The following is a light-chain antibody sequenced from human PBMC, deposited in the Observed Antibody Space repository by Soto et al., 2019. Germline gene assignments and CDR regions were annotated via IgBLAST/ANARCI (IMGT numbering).Light chain of an antibody. CDR2: GAS. CDR3: QQYNNWPPLT. CDR1: QSVGSN. J-gene: IGKJ4*01. Sequence: EIVMTQSPATLSVSPGERATLSCRASQSVGSNLAWYQQKPGQPPRLLIYGASTRATGIPARFSGSGSGTEFTLTISSLQSGDFAVYYCQQYNNWPPLTFGGGTKVEIK. V-gene: IGKV3-15*01.